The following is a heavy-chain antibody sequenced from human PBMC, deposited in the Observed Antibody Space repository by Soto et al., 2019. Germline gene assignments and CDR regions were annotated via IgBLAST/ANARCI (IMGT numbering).Heavy chain of an antibody. CDR3: AKDSYYYDSSGYYSE. V-gene: IGHV3-9*01. CDR2: ISWNSGSI. J-gene: IGHJ4*02. Sequence: PGGSLRLSCAASGFTFDDYAMHWVRQAPGKGLEWVSGISWNSGSIGYADSVKGRFTISRDNAKNSPYLQMNSLRAEDTALYYCAKDSYYYDSSGYYSEWGQGTLVTVSS. CDR1: GFTFDDYA. D-gene: IGHD3-22*01.